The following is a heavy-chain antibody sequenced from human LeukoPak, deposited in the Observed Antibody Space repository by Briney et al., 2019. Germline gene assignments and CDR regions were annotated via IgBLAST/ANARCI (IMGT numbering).Heavy chain of an antibody. Sequence: ASVKTSCKASGYIFTSYYMHWARQAPGQGLEWMGVINPSAGSTTYAQKFQGRVTMTRDTSTSIVYMELSSLRSEDTAVYYCAREEMASMTFSLEHAFDIWGQGTMVTVSS. D-gene: IGHD5-24*01. J-gene: IGHJ3*02. CDR2: INPSAGST. CDR1: GYIFTSYY. V-gene: IGHV1-46*01. CDR3: AREEMASMTFSLEHAFDI.